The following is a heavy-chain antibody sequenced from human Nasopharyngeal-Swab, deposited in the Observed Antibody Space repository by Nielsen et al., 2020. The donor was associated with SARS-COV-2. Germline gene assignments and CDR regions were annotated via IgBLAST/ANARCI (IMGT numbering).Heavy chain of an antibody. D-gene: IGHD3-22*01. CDR2: ISSSSSTI. Sequence: WIRQPPGKGLEWVSYISSSSSTIYYADPVKGRFTISRDNAKNSLYLQMNSLRAEDTAVYYCARVNLYYYDSSGYYSEAFDIWGQGTMVTV. V-gene: IGHV3-48*04. CDR3: ARVNLYYYDSSGYYSEAFDI. J-gene: IGHJ3*02.